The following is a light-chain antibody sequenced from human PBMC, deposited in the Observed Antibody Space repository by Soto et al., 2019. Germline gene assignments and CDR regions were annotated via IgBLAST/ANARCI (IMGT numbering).Light chain of an antibody. J-gene: IGKJ4*01. CDR3: QEYDVVPLT. V-gene: IGKV1-27*01. CDR2: AAS. Sequence: DIPMTQSPSSLSASVGDRVTITCRASQDIRNYLAWYQQKPGKIPELLIYAASTFHSGVPSRFSGSGYGTSFTLTITTLQPEDVATYYCQEYDVVPLTFGGGTKVEIK. CDR1: QDIRNY.